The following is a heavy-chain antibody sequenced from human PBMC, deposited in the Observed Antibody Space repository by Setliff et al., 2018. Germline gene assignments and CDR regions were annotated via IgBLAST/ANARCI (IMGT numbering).Heavy chain of an antibody. J-gene: IGHJ4*02. CDR3: ARARYSGYVDY. Sequence: PSETLSLTCTVSGGSISSSSYYWGWIRQPPGKGLEWIGSIYYRGSTYYNPSLKSRVTISVDTSKNQFSLKLSSVTAADTAVYYCARARYSGYVDYWGQGTLVTVSS. D-gene: IGHD5-12*01. CDR1: GGSISSSSYY. CDR2: IYYRGST. V-gene: IGHV4-39*07.